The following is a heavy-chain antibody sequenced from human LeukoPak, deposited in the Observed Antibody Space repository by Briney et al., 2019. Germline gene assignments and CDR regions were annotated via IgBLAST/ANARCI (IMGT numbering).Heavy chain of an antibody. Sequence: GASVKVSRKASGYTFTSYDINWVRQATGQGLEWMGWMNPNSDNTGYAQRFQGRVTMTRNTSISTAYMELSSLRSEDTAVYYCVRKSSRFDYWGQGILVTVSA. CDR2: MNPNSDNT. J-gene: IGHJ4*02. CDR3: VRKSSRFDY. V-gene: IGHV1-8*01. CDR1: GYTFTSYD. D-gene: IGHD2-2*01.